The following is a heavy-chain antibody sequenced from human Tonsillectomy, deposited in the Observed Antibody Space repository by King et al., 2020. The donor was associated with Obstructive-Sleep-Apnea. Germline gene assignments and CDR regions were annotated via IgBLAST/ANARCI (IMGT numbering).Heavy chain of an antibody. D-gene: IGHD2-15*01. CDR2: ISSSGCYI. Sequence: VQLVESGGGLGKPGGALRLSCAASGFTLSSYSMNWVRQAPGPGLEGGSFISSSGCYIYYADSVKGRFTISRDNAKNSLYLQMNSLRAEDTAVYYCARDQSPLLYYFDYWGQGTLVTVSS. V-gene: IGHV3-21*01. CDR1: GFTLSSYS. J-gene: IGHJ4*02. CDR3: ARDQSPLLYYFDY.